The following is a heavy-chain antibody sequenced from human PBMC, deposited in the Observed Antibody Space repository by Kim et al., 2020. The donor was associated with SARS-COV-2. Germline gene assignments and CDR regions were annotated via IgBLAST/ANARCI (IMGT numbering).Heavy chain of an antibody. CDR1: GFTFSSYG. CDR3: AKDVKYYDFWSGYTHQQQVYYYYYGMDV. V-gene: IGHV3-30*18. J-gene: IGHJ6*02. Sequence: GGSLRLSCAASGFTFSSYGMHWVRQAPGKGLEWVAVISYDGSNKYYADSVKGRFTISRDNSKNTLYLQMTSLRAEDTAVYYCAKDVKYYDFWSGYTHQQQVYYYYYGMDVWGQGTTVTVSS. CDR2: ISYDGSNK. D-gene: IGHD3-3*01.